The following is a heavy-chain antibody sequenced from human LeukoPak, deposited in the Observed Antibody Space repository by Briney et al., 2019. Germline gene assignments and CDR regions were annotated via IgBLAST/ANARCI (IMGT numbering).Heavy chain of an antibody. D-gene: IGHD6-13*01. CDR1: GFTFSSYG. V-gene: IGHV3-23*01. CDR2: ISISGGST. J-gene: IGHJ4*02. CDR3: AKRSSPGTYYFDY. Sequence: GGSLRLSCAASGFTFSSYGMSWVRQASGKGLEWVSVISISGGSTYYADSVKGRITISRDNSKNTLYLQMNSLRAEDTAVYYCAKRSSPGTYYFDYWGQGTLVTVSS.